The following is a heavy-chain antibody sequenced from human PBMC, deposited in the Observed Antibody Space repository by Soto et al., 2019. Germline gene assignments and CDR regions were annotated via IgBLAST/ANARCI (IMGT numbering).Heavy chain of an antibody. J-gene: IGHJ4*02. Sequence: PSETLSLTCSVSGGSVSNKTYYWSWIRQPPGKRLEWIGYVYYSGTTNYNPSLKSRITISVDLSKNQFSLRLSSVTTADTALYYCARTTAVPNTLRSRYFFDYWGQGTLVTVSS. V-gene: IGHV4-61*01. CDR2: VYYSGTT. D-gene: IGHD4-17*01. CDR3: ARTTAVPNTLRSRYFFDY. CDR1: GGSVSNKTYY.